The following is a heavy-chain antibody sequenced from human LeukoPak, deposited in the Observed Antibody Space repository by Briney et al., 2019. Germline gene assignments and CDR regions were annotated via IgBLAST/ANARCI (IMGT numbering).Heavy chain of an antibody. CDR3: ASGSYSLDAFDI. CDR2: MSAYNGKT. CDR1: GYTFTSYG. V-gene: IGHV1-18*01. Sequence: ASVKVSCKASGYTFTSYGISWVRQAAGQGHEWMGWMSAYNGKTNYEQKIQGRVTMTKDTSTRKAYMEMRSLSSDDTAVYYCASGSYSLDAFDIWGQGTMVTVSS. D-gene: IGHD1-26*01. J-gene: IGHJ3*02.